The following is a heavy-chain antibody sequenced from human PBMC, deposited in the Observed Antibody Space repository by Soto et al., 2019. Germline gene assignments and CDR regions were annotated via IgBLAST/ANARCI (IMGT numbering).Heavy chain of an antibody. D-gene: IGHD3-10*01. V-gene: IGHV3-11*01. Sequence: GGSLRLSCAASGLTFSDHFMSWIRQAPGKGLEWVSCISSSGRIMYTADSVKGRFTVSRDNVKNSLFLQMNSLRADDTAVYYCARDQGIKPENWFDPWGQGTLVTVSS. CDR1: GLTFSDHF. J-gene: IGHJ5*02. CDR2: ISSSGRIM. CDR3: ARDQGIKPENWFDP.